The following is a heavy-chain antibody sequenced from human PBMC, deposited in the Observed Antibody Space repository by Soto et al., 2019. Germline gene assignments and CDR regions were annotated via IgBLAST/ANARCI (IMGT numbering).Heavy chain of an antibody. CDR1: GFTFSSYA. CDR3: AKNWDFWSGSRYGMDV. V-gene: IGHV3-23*01. J-gene: IGHJ6*02. Sequence: GGSLRLSCAASGFTFSSYAMSWVRQAPGKGLGWVSAISGSGGSTYYADSVKGRFTISRDNSKNTLYLQMNSLRAEDTAVYYCAKNWDFWSGSRYGMDVWGQGTTVTVSS. CDR2: ISGSGGST. D-gene: IGHD3-3*01.